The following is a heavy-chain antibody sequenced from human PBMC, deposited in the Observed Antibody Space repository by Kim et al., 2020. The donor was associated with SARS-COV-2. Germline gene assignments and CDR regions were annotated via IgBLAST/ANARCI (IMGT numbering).Heavy chain of an antibody. V-gene: IGHV3-74*01. Sequence: GGSLRLSCAGSGFTFSRYGIHWVRQAPGKGLVWVSCINDHGKNTNYADSVKGRFTISRDDAKNTVYLQLDSLRAEDTGVYYCGRDSRYSMDVWGQGTTVIVSS. CDR2: INDHGKNT. CDR1: GFTFSRYG. CDR3: GRDSRYSMDV. J-gene: IGHJ6*02.